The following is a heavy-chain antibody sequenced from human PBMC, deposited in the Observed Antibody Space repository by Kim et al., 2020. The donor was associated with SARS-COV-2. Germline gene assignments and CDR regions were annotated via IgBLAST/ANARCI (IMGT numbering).Heavy chain of an antibody. J-gene: IGHJ4*02. D-gene: IGHD3-10*01. CDR3: ARASMVRGVTLEFDY. Sequence: TSLKARLTISKDTSKNQVVLTMTNMDPVDTATYYCARASMVRGVTLEFDYWGQGTLVTVSS. V-gene: IGHV2-70*01.